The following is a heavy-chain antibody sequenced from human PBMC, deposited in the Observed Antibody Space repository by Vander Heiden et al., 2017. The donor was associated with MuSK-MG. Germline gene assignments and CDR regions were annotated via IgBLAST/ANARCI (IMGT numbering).Heavy chain of an antibody. V-gene: IGHV3-23*04. Sequence: EVHLVESGGGLVQPGGSLRLSCAASGFTFSSYAMRWVRQAPGKGLEWVSGISASGGSTYYADSVKGRFTISRDNSRNTLYLQMNSLRGEDTAVYNCAKDSWDGDHLLGYMDGWGQGTTGTVSS. CDR1: GFTFSSYA. CDR3: AKDSWDGDHLLGYMDG. J-gene: IGHJ6*03. CDR2: ISASGGST. D-gene: IGHD4-17*01.